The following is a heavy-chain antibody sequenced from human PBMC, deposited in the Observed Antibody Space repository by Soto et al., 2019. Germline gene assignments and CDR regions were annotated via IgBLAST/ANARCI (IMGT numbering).Heavy chain of an antibody. CDR1: GFTFSNVW. J-gene: IGHJ4*02. Sequence: PGGSLRLSCAASGFTFSNVWLSWVRQGPGKGLEWLGRIKSRTENETTDYASPARGRFIISRDDSKNMLYLQLNSLKSADTGVSSWVTVLPHATSWFDYWGQGP. D-gene: IGHD2-2*01. CDR3: VTVLPHATSWFDY. V-gene: IGHV3-15*01. CDR2: IKSRTENETT.